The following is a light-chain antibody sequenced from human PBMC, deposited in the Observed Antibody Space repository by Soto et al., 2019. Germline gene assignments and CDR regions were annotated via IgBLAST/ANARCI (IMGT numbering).Light chain of an antibody. CDR1: QSVSSN. V-gene: IGKV3-15*01. CDR3: HQYNSWPRT. CDR2: GAS. J-gene: IGKJ1*01. Sequence: RVMVQCQGTLSVSPRERANLSCMASQSVSSNLAWYQQKPGQAPRLLIYGASTRATGIPARFSGSGSGTEFTLTISSLQSEDFAVYYCHQYNSWPRTFGQGTKVDIK.